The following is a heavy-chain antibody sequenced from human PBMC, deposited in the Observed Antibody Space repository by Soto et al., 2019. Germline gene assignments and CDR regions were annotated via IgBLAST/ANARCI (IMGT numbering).Heavy chain of an antibody. V-gene: IGHV4-61*01. J-gene: IGHJ4*02. CDR3: ARDPTRMYYFDY. CDR2: IYYSGST. D-gene: IGHD2-8*01. Sequence: QVQLQESGPGLVKPSETLSLTCTVSGGSVSSSSYYWNWIRQPPGKGLEWIGYIYYSGSTNYNPSLKSRVTISVDTSKNQVSLKLSSVTAADTAVYYCARDPTRMYYFDYWGQGTLVTASS. CDR1: GGSVSSSSYY.